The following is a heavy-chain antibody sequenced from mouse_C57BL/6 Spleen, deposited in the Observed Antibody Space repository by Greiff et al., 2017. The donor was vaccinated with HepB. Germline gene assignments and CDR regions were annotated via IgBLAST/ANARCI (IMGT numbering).Heavy chain of an antibody. CDR2: SRNKANDYTT. CDR1: GFTFSDFY. Sequence: EVQVVESGGGLVQSGRSLRLSCATSGFTFSDFYMEWVRQAPGKGLEWIAASRNKANDYTTEYSASVKGRFIVSRDTSQSILYLQMNALRAEDTAIYYCARDAPLTGSFAYWGQGTLVTVSA. J-gene: IGHJ3*01. V-gene: IGHV7-1*01. D-gene: IGHD4-1*01. CDR3: ARDAPLTGSFAY.